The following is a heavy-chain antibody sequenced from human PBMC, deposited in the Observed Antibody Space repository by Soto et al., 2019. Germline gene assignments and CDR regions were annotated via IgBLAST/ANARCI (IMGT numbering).Heavy chain of an antibody. CDR1: GYTLTELS. D-gene: IGHD5-12*01. Sequence: ASVKVSCKVSGYTLTELSMHWVRQAPGKGLEWMGGFDPEDGETIYAQKFQGRVTMTEDTSTDTAYMELSSLRSEDTAVYYCATSQRWLQSKPTDYWGQGTLVTVSA. CDR2: FDPEDGET. V-gene: IGHV1-24*01. CDR3: ATSQRWLQSKPTDY. J-gene: IGHJ4*02.